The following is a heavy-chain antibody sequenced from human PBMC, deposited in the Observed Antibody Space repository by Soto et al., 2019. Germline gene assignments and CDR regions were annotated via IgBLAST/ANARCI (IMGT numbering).Heavy chain of an antibody. CDR3: ARWYYYDSSGHYYHYFDP. CDR2: IYGNDDT. V-gene: IGHV2-5*01. D-gene: IGHD3-22*01. CDR1: GFSLSTNEVG. Sequence: SGPTLVNPTQSLTLTYTFSGFSLSTNEVGVGWIRQPPGKALEWLALIYGNDDTRYSPSLKTRLTITKDTSKNQVVLTLTTVDPMDTATYYCARWYYYDSSGHYYHYFDPWGQGTLVTVSS. J-gene: IGHJ5*02.